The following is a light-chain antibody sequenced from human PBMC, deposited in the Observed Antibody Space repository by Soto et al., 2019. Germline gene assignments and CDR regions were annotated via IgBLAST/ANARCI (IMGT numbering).Light chain of an antibody. CDR3: QQYNNWPPLT. CDR1: QSVSSSY. CDR2: GAS. J-gene: IGKJ4*01. V-gene: IGKV3-20*01. Sequence: EIGLTQSPGTLSLSPGERATLSCRASQSVSSSYLAWYQQKPGQAPRLLIYGASSRATGIPDRFSGSGSGTEFTLTISSLQSEDFAVYYCQQYNNWPPLTFGGGTKVDIK.